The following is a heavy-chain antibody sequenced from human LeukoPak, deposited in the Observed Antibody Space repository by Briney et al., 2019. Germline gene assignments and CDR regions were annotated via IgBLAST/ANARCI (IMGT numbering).Heavy chain of an antibody. D-gene: IGHD6-6*01. CDR2: IYYGGST. CDR1: GGSISSSSYY. CDR3: ARVWGSSGYHYYYYMDV. J-gene: IGHJ6*03. Sequence: SETLSLTCTVSGGSISSSSYYWGWIRQPPGKGLEWIGSIYYGGSTYYNPSLKSRVTISVDTSKNQFSLKLSSVTAADTAVYYCARVWGSSGYHYYYYMDVWGKGTTVTVSS. V-gene: IGHV4-39*07.